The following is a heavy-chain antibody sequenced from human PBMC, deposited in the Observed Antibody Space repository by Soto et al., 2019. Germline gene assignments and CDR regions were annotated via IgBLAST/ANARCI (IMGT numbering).Heavy chain of an antibody. CDR2: INAGNGNT. V-gene: IGHV1-3*01. D-gene: IGHD2-15*01. Sequence: ASVKVSCKASGYTFTSYAMHWVRQAPGQRLEWMGWINAGNGNTKYSQKFQGRVTITRDTSASTAYMELSSLRSEDTAVYYCARSEYCSGGSCYGMECFQHWGQGTLVTVSS. J-gene: IGHJ1*01. CDR1: GYTFTSYA. CDR3: ARSEYCSGGSCYGMECFQH.